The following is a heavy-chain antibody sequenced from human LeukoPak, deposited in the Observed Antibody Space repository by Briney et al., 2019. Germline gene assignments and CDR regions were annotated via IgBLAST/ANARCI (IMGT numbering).Heavy chain of an antibody. Sequence: PGGSLRLSCAASGFTFSSYGMHWVRQAPGKGLEWVAVIWYDGSNKYYADSVKGRFTISRDNSKNTLYLQMNSLRAEDTAVYYCARGGGSSGWGTFHYYYYMDVWGRGTTVTVSS. V-gene: IGHV3-33*01. CDR1: GFTFSSYG. CDR3: ARGGGSSGWGTFHYYYYMDV. D-gene: IGHD6-19*01. CDR2: IWYDGSNK. J-gene: IGHJ6*03.